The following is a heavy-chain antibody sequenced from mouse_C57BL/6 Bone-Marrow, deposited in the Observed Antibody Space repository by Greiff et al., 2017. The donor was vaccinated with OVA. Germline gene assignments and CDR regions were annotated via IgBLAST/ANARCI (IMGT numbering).Heavy chain of an antibody. J-gene: IGHJ3*01. D-gene: IGHD2-4*01. CDR3: ARRGDYAWFAY. CDR2: IWSGGST. Sequence: VQLQQSGPGLVQPSQSLSITCTVSGFSLTSYGVHWVRQSPGKGLEWLGVIWSGGSTDYNAAFISRLSISKDNSKSQVFFKMNSLQADDTAIYYCARRGDYAWFAYGGQGTLVTVSA. CDR1: GFSLTSYG. V-gene: IGHV2-2*01.